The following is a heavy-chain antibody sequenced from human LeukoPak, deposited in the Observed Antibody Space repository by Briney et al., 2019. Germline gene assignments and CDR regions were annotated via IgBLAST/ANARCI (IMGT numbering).Heavy chain of an antibody. CDR3: VRESRSDWYVGYFDY. CDR2: ITSSGATK. V-gene: IGHV3-48*03. Sequence: GGSLRLSCAASGFSFSSYEMNWVRQAPGKGLEWISYITSSGATKYSADSVKGRFTISRDNAKNSLYLQMTSLRVEDTAFYYCVRESRSDWYVGYFDYWDRGTLVTVSS. D-gene: IGHD6-19*01. CDR1: GFSFSSYE. J-gene: IGHJ4*02.